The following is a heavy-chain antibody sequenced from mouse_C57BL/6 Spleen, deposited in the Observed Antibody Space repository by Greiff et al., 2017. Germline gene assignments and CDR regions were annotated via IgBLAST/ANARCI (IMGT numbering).Heavy chain of an antibody. D-gene: IGHD4-1*01. CDR3: ARLGRGWDSAMDY. V-gene: IGHV1-69*01. Sequence: QVQLQQPGAELVMPGASVKLSCKASGYTFTSYWMHWVKQRPGQGLEWIGEIDPSDSYTNYNQKFKGKSTLTVDKSSSTAYMQLSSLTSEDSAVYYCARLGRGWDSAMDYWGQGTSVTVSS. CDR2: IDPSDSYT. J-gene: IGHJ4*01. CDR1: GYTFTSYW.